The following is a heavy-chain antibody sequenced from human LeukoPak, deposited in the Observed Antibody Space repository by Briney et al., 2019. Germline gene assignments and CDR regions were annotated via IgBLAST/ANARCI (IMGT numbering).Heavy chain of an antibody. D-gene: IGHD3-10*01. V-gene: IGHV1-8*03. CDR1: GYTFTSYD. CDR3: ARAENFMVRGVIRY. J-gene: IGHJ4*02. CDR2: MNPNSGNT. Sequence: ASVKVSCKASGYTFTSYDINWVRQATGQGLEWMGWMNPNSGNTGYARKFQGRVTITRNTSISTAYMELSSLRSEDTAVYYCARAENFMVRGVIRYWGQGTLVTVSS.